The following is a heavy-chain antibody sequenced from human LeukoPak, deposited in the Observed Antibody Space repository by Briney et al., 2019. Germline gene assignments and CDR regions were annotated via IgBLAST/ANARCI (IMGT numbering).Heavy chain of an antibody. Sequence: SETLSLTCTVSGGSISSYYWSWIRQPPGKGLEWIGYIHYSGSTNYNPSLKSRVTISVDTSKNQFSLKLSSVTAADTAVYYCARGPPPDFDYWGRGTLVTVSS. V-gene: IGHV4-59*12. CDR3: ARGPPPDFDY. CDR1: GGSISSYY. J-gene: IGHJ4*02. CDR2: IHYSGST.